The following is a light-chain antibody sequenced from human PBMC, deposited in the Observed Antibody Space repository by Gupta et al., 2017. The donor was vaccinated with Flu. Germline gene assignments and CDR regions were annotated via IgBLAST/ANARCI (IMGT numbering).Light chain of an antibody. J-gene: IGLJ2*01. Sequence: NFMMTQPHSVSESQGQTVTISCTRSSGGIASNYVQWYQQRPGSAPTTVIYEYNQRPSGVPDRFSGSIDISSNSASLAISGLKPEDESDYYCQSYDGTKWVFGGGTKLTVL. V-gene: IGLV6-57*03. CDR3: QSYDGTKWV. CDR2: EYN. CDR1: SGGIASNY.